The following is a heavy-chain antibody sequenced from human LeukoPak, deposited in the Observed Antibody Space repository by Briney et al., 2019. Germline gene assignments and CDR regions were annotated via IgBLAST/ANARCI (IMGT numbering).Heavy chain of an antibody. CDR3: TRVFENA. D-gene: IGHD3-9*01. V-gene: IGHV3-48*03. CDR1: GFTLSSYE. Sequence: RGSLRLSCAASGFTLSSYEMNWVRQAPGKGLEWVSYISPSTTIYYADSVKGRFTISRDNAQNSLYLLMNSLRAEDTAVYYCTRVFENAWGQGTLVTVSS. J-gene: IGHJ5*02. CDR2: ISPSTTI.